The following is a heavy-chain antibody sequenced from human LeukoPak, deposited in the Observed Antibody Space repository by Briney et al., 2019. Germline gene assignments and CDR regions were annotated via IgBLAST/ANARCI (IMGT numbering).Heavy chain of an antibody. D-gene: IGHD2-2*01. CDR1: GGPISSGSYY. CDR3: ASTICISTSCYPGVVDY. Sequence: SQTLSLTCTVSGGPISSGSYYWSWIRQPAGKGLEWIERIYSSGSTNYNPALRSRLTISVDTSKNQFSLKLSSVTAADTAVYYCASTICISTSCYPGVVDYWGQGTLVTVSS. CDR2: IYSSGST. J-gene: IGHJ4*02. V-gene: IGHV4-61*02.